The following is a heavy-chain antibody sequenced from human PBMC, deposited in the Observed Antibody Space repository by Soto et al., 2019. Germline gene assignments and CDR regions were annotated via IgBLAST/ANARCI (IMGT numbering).Heavy chain of an antibody. J-gene: IGHJ4*02. V-gene: IGHV4-30-2*05. Sequence: TLSLTCAVSGGSISSGGYSWSWIRQPPGKGLEWIGYMYHSGSTYYNPSLKSRVTISIDTSKNQFSLKLSSVTAADTAVYYCARTGGGTLVRGIGVTDSWGQGTLVTVSS. D-gene: IGHD3-10*01. CDR2: MYHSGST. CDR1: GGSISSGGYS. CDR3: ARTGGGTLVRGIGVTDS.